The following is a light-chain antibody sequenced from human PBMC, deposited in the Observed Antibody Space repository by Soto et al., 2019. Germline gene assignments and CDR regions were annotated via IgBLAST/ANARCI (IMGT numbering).Light chain of an antibody. CDR3: CSYTGSNNFVV. CDR2: EGS. V-gene: IGLV2-23*03. CDR1: SSDVGNHNV. Sequence: QSALTQPASVSGSPGQSITISCTGTSSDVGNHNVVSWYQQHPGKAPKLMIYEGSKRPSRVPNRFSGSKSGNTASLTISGLQAEDEGDYYCCSYTGSNNFVVFGGGTKLTVL. J-gene: IGLJ2*01.